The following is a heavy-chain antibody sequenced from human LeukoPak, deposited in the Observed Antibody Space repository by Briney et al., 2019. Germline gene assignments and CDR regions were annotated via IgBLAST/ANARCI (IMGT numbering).Heavy chain of an antibody. CDR3: ARRSMTTVDY. V-gene: IGHV4-59*01. Sequence: SETLSLTCTVSGGSISSYYWSWIRQPPGKGLEWIGYIYYSGSTNYNPSLKSRVTISVDTSKNQFSLKLSSVTAADTAVYYCARRSMTTVDYWGQGTLVTVSS. J-gene: IGHJ4*02. CDR2: IYYSGST. D-gene: IGHD4-11*01. CDR1: GGSISSYY.